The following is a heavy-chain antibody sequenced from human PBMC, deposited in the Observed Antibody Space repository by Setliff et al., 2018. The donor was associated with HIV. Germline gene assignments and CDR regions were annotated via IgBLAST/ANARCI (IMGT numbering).Heavy chain of an antibody. CDR2: IYRTGST. J-gene: IGHJ4*02. V-gene: IGHV4-61*09. D-gene: IGHD6-13*01. Sequence: SETLSLTCNVSGGSISSGSHYWSWIRQPAGKGLEWIGHIYRTGSTNYNPSLKSRVTISVDTSKNQFSLKLSSVTAADSAVYYCVREGLYTSSWYGYYFDYWGQGTLVTVSS. CDR1: GGSISSGSHY. CDR3: VREGLYTSSWYGYYFDY.